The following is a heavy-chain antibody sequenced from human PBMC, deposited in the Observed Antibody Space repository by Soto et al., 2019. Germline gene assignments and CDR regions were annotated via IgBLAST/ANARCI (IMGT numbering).Heavy chain of an antibody. CDR3: AKDIYPIAAAPYYYYYMDV. CDR2: ISWNSGSI. D-gene: IGHD6-13*01. CDR1: GFTFDDYA. Sequence: GGSLRLSCAASGFTFDDYAMHWVRQAPGKGLEWVSGISWNSGSIGYADSVKGRFTISRDNAKNSLYLQMNSLRAEDTALYYCAKDIYPIAAAPYYYYYMDVWGKGTTVTVSS. J-gene: IGHJ6*03. V-gene: IGHV3-9*01.